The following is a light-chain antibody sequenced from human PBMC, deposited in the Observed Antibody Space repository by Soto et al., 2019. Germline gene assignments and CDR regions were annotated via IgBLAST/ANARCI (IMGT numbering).Light chain of an antibody. CDR2: DAS. Sequence: DIQMTQSPSTLSASVGDRVVITCRASQSMSSWLAWYQQKPGKAPTLLIYDASSLETGVPSRFSGSGSGTEFTLTISFLHPDDFATYYCQQYNSYSPLTFCGGTKVDI. J-gene: IGKJ4*01. V-gene: IGKV1-5*01. CDR3: QQYNSYSPLT. CDR1: QSMSSW.